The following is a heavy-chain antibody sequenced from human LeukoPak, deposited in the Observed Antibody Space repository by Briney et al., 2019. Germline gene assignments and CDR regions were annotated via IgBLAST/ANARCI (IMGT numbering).Heavy chain of an antibody. Sequence: GGSLRLSCAASGVTLSTYAMSWARQAPGKGLEWVSGISSSGSGDNTYYADSVKGRFTISRDSSKNTLFLHMNTLRAEDTAIYYCAKDRRIAARSDYWGQGTLVTVSS. CDR1: GVTLSTYA. D-gene: IGHD6-6*01. CDR3: AKDRRIAARSDY. V-gene: IGHV3-23*01. CDR2: ISSSGSGDNT. J-gene: IGHJ4*02.